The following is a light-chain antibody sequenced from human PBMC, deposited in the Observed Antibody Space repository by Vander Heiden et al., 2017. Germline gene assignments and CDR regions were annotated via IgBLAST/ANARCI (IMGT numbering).Light chain of an antibody. V-gene: IGKV1-39*01. J-gene: IGKJ3*01. Sequence: DIQMTQSPSSLSASVGDRVTITCRASQSISSYLNWYQQKPGKAPKLLIYAASSLQSGVPSRFSGSGSGTDFTLTISMLHPEDFATYYCQQSDSTPRFTFGTWTNVDIK. CDR2: AAS. CDR3: QQSDSTPRFT. CDR1: QSISSY.